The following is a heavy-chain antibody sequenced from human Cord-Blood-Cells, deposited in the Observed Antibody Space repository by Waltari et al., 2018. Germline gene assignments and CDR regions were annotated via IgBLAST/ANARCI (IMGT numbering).Heavy chain of an antibody. CDR3: ASHYDSSGYYYYYGMDV. D-gene: IGHD3-22*01. CDR1: GGPVSRYA. CDR2: IIPIFGTA. Sequence: QVQLVQSGAEVKKPGSSVKVSCKASGGPVSRYAISWVRQAPGQGREWMGGIIPIFGTANYAQKFQGRVTITADESTSTAYMELSSLRSEDTAVYYCASHYDSSGYYYYYGMDVWGQGTTVTVSS. J-gene: IGHJ6*02. V-gene: IGHV1-69*01.